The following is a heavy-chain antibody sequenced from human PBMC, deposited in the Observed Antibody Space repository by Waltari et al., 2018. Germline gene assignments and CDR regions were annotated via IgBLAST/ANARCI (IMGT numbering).Heavy chain of an antibody. Sequence: EVQLLESGGDLVQPGGSLRLSCAASGITFSNYAINWGRLAPGTGVEWVQAITVSDETYEAYSGKGRFTSSRETAKDTVHLQMNGLRAEDTAVYYCATPFYNWDDPLHAWGQGTLVTVSS. CDR3: ATPFYNWDDPLHA. J-gene: IGHJ5*02. CDR2: ITVSDET. CDR1: GITFSNYA. D-gene: IGHD1-20*01. V-gene: IGHV3-23*01.